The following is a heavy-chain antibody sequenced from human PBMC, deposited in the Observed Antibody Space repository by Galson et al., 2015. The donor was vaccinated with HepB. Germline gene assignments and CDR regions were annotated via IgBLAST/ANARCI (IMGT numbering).Heavy chain of an antibody. CDR2: ITDSGGNT. CDR1: GFSFSSYV. CDR3: AKVLWEHLVVVTAI. D-gene: IGHD2-21*02. J-gene: IGHJ4*02. V-gene: IGHV3-23*01. Sequence: SLRLSCAASGFSFSSYVMSWVRQAPGKGLEWVSGITDSGGNTYYADAVKGRFTISRDNSKNTLYLQMNSLRAEDTALYYCAKVLWEHLVVVTAIWGQGTLVTVSS.